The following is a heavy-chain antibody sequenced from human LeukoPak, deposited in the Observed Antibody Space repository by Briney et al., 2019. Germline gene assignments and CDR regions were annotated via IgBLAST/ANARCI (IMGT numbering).Heavy chain of an antibody. CDR1: GGSISSSSYY. J-gene: IGHJ4*02. CDR3: AKPGYGSGQVDY. Sequence: SETLSLTCTVSGGSISSSSYYWGWIRQPPGKGLEWIGSIYYSGSTYYNPSLKSRVTISVDTSKNQFSLKLSSVTAADTAVYYCAKPGYGSGQVDYWGQGTLVTVSS. V-gene: IGHV4-39*01. CDR2: IYYSGST. D-gene: IGHD6-19*01.